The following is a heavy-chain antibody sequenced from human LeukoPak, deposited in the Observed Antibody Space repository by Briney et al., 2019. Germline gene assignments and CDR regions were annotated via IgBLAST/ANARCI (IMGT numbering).Heavy chain of an antibody. J-gene: IGHJ3*02. CDR2: IIPIFGTA. D-gene: IGHD3-22*01. CDR1: GGTFISYA. CDR3: ARDRYYDSSGYYYLVHAFDI. Sequence: GASVKVSCKASGGTFISYAISWVRQAPGQGLERMGGIIPIFGTANYAQKFQGRVTITADESTSTAHMELSSLRSEDTAVYYCARDRYYDSSGYYYLVHAFDIWGQGTMVTVSS. V-gene: IGHV1-69*13.